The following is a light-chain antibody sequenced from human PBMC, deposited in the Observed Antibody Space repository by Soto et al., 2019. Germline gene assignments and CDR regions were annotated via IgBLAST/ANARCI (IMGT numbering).Light chain of an antibody. CDR2: DVS. J-gene: IGLJ1*01. CDR3: SSYTSSSTPYV. CDR1: SSDDGGYNY. V-gene: IGLV2-14*01. Sequence: QSALTQPASVSGSPGQSISISCTGTSSDDGGYNYVSWYQQHPGEAPKLMIYDVSNRPSGVSDRFFGSKSGNTASLTISGLQAEDEADYYCSSYTSSSTPYVFGTGTKLTVL.